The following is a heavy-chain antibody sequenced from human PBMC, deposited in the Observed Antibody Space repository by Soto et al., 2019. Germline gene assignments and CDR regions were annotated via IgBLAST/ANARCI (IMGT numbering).Heavy chain of an antibody. D-gene: IGHD3-22*01. CDR1: GGTFSSYA. CDR3: ARGWEYYYDEWILDY. V-gene: IGHV1-69*13. CDR2: IIPIFGTA. J-gene: IGHJ4*02. Sequence: ASVKVSCKASGGTFSSYAISWVRQAPGQGLEWMGGIIPIFGTANYAQKFQGRVTITADESTSTAYMELSSLRSEDTAVYYCARGWEYYYDEWILDYWGQGTLVTVSS.